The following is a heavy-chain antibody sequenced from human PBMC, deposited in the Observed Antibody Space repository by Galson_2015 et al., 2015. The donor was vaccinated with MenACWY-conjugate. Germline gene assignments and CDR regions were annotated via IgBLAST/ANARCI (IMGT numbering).Heavy chain of an antibody. CDR2: IDRAGSST. J-gene: IGHJ5*02. CDR1: GFTFGSYW. D-gene: IGHD4-11*01. V-gene: IGHV3-74*01. Sequence: SLRLSCAASGFTFGSYWMHWVRQVPGKGLVWVSRIDRAGSSTTYADSVKGRFTISRDNAKNTLYLQMNSLRAEDTAVYYCARDRKGRTVSLPSNWFDPWGQGTQVIVSS. CDR3: ARDRKGRTVSLPSNWFDP.